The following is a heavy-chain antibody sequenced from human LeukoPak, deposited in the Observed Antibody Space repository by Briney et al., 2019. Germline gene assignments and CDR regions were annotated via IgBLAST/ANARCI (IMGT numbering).Heavy chain of an antibody. D-gene: IGHD4-17*01. CDR1: GFTFSSYS. J-gene: IGHJ3*02. V-gene: IGHV3-48*04. CDR3: ARDRLYGDYLNAFDI. Sequence: GGSLRLSCAASGFTFSSYSMNWVRQAPGKGLEWVSYISSSSSTIYYADSVKGRFTISRDNAKNSLYLQMNSLRAEDTAVYYCARDRLYGDYLNAFDIWGQGTMVTVSS. CDR2: ISSSSSTI.